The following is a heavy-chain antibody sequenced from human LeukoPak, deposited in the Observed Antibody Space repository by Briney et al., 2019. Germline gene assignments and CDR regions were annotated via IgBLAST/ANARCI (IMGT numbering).Heavy chain of an antibody. D-gene: IGHD3-22*01. CDR3: ARGPAYYYDSSGYYAY. CDR2: IYYSGST. V-gene: IGHV4-59*01. J-gene: IGHJ4*02. Sequence: SETLSLTCTVSGGSISSYYWSWIRQPPGKGLEWIGYIYYSGSTNYNPSLKSRVTISVDTSKNQFSLKLGSVTAADTAVYYCARGPAYYYDSSGYYAYWGQGTLVTVSS. CDR1: GGSISSYY.